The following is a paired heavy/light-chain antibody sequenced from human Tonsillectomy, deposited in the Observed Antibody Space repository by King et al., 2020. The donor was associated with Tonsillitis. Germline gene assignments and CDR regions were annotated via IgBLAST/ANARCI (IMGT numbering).Light chain of an antibody. CDR2: WAS. J-gene: IGKJ1*01. CDR3: QQYYGSRA. CDR1: QSVLDSSNSRNH. Sequence: IVMTQSPDSLAVSLGERATINCKSSQSVLDSSNSRNHLAWYQVKPGQPPKLLISWASTRESGVPDRFSGSGSGTDFTLTISSLQAEDVADYYCQQYYGSRAFGQGTKVEI. V-gene: IGKV4-1*01.
Heavy chain of an antibody. Sequence: QVQLVQSGTEVKMPGASVTVSCKASGYTFTDYHIHWIRQAPGQGLEWMGWINCGSGTTNYAQNLQGRVTLTRDTSTNTAYMDLRGLTSDDTAIYYCSRETWVYGSWGQGTLVTVSS. CDR2: INCGSGTT. CDR1: GYTFTDYH. V-gene: IGHV1-2*02. D-gene: IGHD3-10*01. J-gene: IGHJ5*02. CDR3: SRETWVYGS.